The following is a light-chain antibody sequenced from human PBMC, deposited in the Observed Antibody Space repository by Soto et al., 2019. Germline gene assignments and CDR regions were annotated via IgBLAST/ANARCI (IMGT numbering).Light chain of an antibody. CDR2: SNN. CDR3: AAWDDSLNGWV. Sequence: QSVLTQPPSASGTPGQRITISCSGSSSNIESNTVNWYQQLPGTAPRLLIYSNNQRPSGVPDRFSGSKSDTSASLAISGLQSEDEADYSCAAWDDSLNGWVFGGGTKLTVL. V-gene: IGLV1-44*01. J-gene: IGLJ3*02. CDR1: SSNIESNT.